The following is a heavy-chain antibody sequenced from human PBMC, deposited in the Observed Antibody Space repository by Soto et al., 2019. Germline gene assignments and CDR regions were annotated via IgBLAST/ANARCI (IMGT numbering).Heavy chain of an antibody. Sequence: GASVKVSCKASGYTFTSYGISWVRQAPGQGLERMGWISAYNGNTNYAQKLQGRVTMTTDTSTSTAYMELRSLRSDDTAVYYCARDDKWLRSVGGWFDPWGQGTLVTAPQ. D-gene: IGHD5-12*01. CDR3: ARDDKWLRSVGGWFDP. V-gene: IGHV1-18*01. CDR1: GYTFTSYG. CDR2: ISAYNGNT. J-gene: IGHJ5*02.